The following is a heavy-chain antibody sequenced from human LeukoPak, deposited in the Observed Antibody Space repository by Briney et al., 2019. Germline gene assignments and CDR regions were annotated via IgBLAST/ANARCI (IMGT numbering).Heavy chain of an antibody. CDR1: GYTLTELS. V-gene: IGHV1-24*01. J-gene: IGHJ4*02. CDR3: ATSLALEVGPLRRIVATIQGSFYY. Sequence: ASVKVSCKVSGYTLTELSMHWVRQAPGKGLEWMGGFDPEDGETIYAQKFQGRVTMTEGTSTDTAYMELSSLRSEDTAVYYCATSLALEVGPLRRIVATIQGSFYYWGQGTLVTVSS. CDR2: FDPEDGET. D-gene: IGHD5-12*01.